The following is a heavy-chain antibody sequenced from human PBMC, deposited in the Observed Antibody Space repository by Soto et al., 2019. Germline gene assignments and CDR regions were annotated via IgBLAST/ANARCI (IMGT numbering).Heavy chain of an antibody. CDR1: GGSFSGYY. Sequence: SETLSLTCAVYGGSFSGYYWSWIRQSPGKGLEWIGEISHSGSTNYNPSLKSRVTISVDTSKNQFSLKLSSVTAADTAVYYCARGVPRNYYGSGPTYYYYYMDVWGKGTTVTVSS. V-gene: IGHV4-34*01. D-gene: IGHD3-10*01. CDR2: ISHSGST. J-gene: IGHJ6*03. CDR3: ARGVPRNYYGSGPTYYYYYMDV.